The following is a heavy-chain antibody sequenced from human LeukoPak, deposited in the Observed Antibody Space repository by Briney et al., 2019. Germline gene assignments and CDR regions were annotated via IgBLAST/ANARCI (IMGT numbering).Heavy chain of an antibody. CDR1: GFTFSSYG. J-gene: IGHJ3*02. V-gene: IGHV3-21*01. Sequence: GGSLRLSCAASGFTFSSYGMNWVRQTPGKGLEWVSFISSSSSYINYADSVKGRFTISRDNAKKSLYLQMNSLRAEDTAVYYCARLCIVGTKSAFDIWGQGTMVTVSS. CDR2: ISSSSSYI. D-gene: IGHD1-26*01. CDR3: ARLCIVGTKSAFDI.